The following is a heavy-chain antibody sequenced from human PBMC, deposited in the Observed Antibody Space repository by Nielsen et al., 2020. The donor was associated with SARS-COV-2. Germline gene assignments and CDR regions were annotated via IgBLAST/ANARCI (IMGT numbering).Heavy chain of an antibody. Sequence: GESLKISCAASGFTFSGSAMHWVRQASGKGLEWVCRIRSKANSYATEYAASVKGRFTITRDDSKNTAYLQMNSLRTEDTAVYYCTRRAYSSTPYYYYMDVWGKGTTVTVSS. J-gene: IGHJ6*03. D-gene: IGHD6-13*01. CDR3: TRRAYSSTPYYYYMDV. CDR1: GFTFSGSA. CDR2: IRSKANSYAT. V-gene: IGHV3-73*01.